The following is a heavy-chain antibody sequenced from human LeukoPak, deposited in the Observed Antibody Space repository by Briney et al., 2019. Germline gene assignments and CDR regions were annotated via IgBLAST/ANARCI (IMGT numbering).Heavy chain of an antibody. D-gene: IGHD2-2*01. CDR2: ISASGDNT. CDR3: AKRFCSATRCFHFDY. Sequence: GGSLRLSCAASGLTFAGYDMSWVRQAPGKGLEWVSTISASGDNTYYAGSVKGRFTISRDNSKNTLYLQMDSLRAEDTAVYYCAKRFCSATRCFHFDYWGQGTLVTVSP. CDR1: GLTFAGYD. V-gene: IGHV3-23*01. J-gene: IGHJ4*02.